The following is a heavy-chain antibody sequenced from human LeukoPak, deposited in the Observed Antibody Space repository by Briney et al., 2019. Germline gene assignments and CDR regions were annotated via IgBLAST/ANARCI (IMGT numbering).Heavy chain of an antibody. V-gene: IGHV3-23*01. D-gene: IGHD6-19*01. CDR3: AKDGIAVAGTSAWY. J-gene: IGHJ4*02. CDR1: GFTSSSYA. CDR2: ISDSGDST. Sequence: TGGSLRLSCAASGFTSSSYAMTWVRQAPGKGLEWVSGISDSGDSTYYADSVKGRFTISRDNSKNTVYLQMNSLRAEDTAVYYCAKDGIAVAGTSAWYWGQGTQVTVSS.